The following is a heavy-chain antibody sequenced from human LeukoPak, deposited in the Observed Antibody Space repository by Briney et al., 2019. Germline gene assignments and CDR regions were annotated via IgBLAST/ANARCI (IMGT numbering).Heavy chain of an antibody. V-gene: IGHV4-31*03. J-gene: IGHJ4*02. Sequence: SETLSHTCTVSGGSISSGGYYWSWIRQHPGKGLEWIGYIYYSGSTYYNPSLESRVTISVDTSKNQFSLKLSSVTAADTAVYYCASSSGYYYFDYWGQGTLVTVSS. D-gene: IGHD3-22*01. CDR1: GGSISSGGYY. CDR3: ASSSGYYYFDY. CDR2: IYYSGST.